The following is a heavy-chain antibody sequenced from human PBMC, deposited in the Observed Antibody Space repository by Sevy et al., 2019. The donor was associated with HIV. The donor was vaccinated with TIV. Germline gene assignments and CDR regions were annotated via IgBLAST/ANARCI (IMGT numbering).Heavy chain of an antibody. D-gene: IGHD6-19*01. Sequence: KQSQTLSLTCAISGDSVSSNNAAWNWIRQSPSRGLEWLGRTYYKSKWYSHYAVSVKSRMTINPDTSKNQFSLQLNSVTPEDTAVYYCARSVAALDSWYFDLWGRGTLVTVSS. CDR1: GDSVSSNNAA. CDR3: ARSVAALDSWYFDL. CDR2: TYYKSKWYS. V-gene: IGHV6-1*01. J-gene: IGHJ2*01.